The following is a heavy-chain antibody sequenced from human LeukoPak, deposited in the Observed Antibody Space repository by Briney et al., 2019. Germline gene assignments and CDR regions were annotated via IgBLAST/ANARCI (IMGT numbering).Heavy chain of an antibody. V-gene: IGHV1-2*02. Sequence: ASVKVSCKVSGYTLTELSMHWVRQAPGQGLEWMGWINPNSGGTNYAQKFQGRVTMTRDTSISTAYMELSRLRSDDTAVYYCARPLGRCSSTSCYTAGGYWFDPWGQGTLVTVSS. CDR2: INPNSGGT. D-gene: IGHD2-2*02. J-gene: IGHJ5*02. CDR1: GYTLTELS. CDR3: ARPLGRCSSTSCYTAGGYWFDP.